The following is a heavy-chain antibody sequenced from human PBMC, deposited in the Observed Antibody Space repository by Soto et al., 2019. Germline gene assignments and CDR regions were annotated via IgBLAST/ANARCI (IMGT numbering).Heavy chain of an antibody. CDR2: ISYDGSNK. D-gene: IGHD2-2*03. Sequence: GGSLRLSCAASGFTFSSYAMHWVRQAPGKGLEWVAVISYDGSNKYYADSVKGRFTISRDNSKNTLYLQMNSLRAEDTAVYYCARGASLDIVVVPAAINYWGQGTLVTVSS. J-gene: IGHJ4*02. CDR1: GFTFSSYA. V-gene: IGHV3-30-3*01. CDR3: ARGASLDIVVVPAAINY.